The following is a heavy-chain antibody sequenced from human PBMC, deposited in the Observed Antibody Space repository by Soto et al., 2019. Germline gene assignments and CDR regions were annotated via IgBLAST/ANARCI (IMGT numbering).Heavy chain of an antibody. CDR2: IYYSGST. V-gene: IGHV4-30-4*01. Sequence: PSETLSLTCTVSGVSISSGDYYWSWIRQPPGKGLEWIGYIYYSGSTYYNPSLKSRVTISVDTSKNQFSLKLSSVTAADTAVYYCARAQGSGFLVSWGQGTLVTVS. J-gene: IGHJ4*02. CDR1: GVSISSGDYY. D-gene: IGHD3-10*01. CDR3: ARAQGSGFLVS.